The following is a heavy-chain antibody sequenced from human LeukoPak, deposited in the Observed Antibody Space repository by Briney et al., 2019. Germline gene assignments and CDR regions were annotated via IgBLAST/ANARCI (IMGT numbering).Heavy chain of an antibody. D-gene: IGHD2-2*01. CDR3: AAFCSNTNCPLDH. Sequence: GASVKVSCKASGGTFSSYAISWVRQAPGQGLEWMGRIIPNTGDTNYAQRFQGRVTMTRDTSISTAYMDLIRLTSDDTALYYCAAFCSNTNCPLDHWGQGTLVTVSS. V-gene: IGHV1-2*02. J-gene: IGHJ4*02. CDR2: IIPNTGDT. CDR1: GGTFSSYA.